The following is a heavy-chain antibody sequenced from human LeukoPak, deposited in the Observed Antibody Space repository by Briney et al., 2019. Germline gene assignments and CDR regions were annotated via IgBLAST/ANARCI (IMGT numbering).Heavy chain of an antibody. CDR3: ARGWSQTELRWYLSQDYYYMDV. Sequence: ASVTVSCKASGYTFTIYGISWVRQAPGQGGEWMGWMNPNSGNTGYAQKFQGRVTITRNTSKSTAYMEVSSLRSEDTAVYSCARGWSQTELRWYLSQDYYYMDVWGKGTTVTVSS. D-gene: IGHD4-23*01. CDR1: GYTFTIYG. J-gene: IGHJ6*03. CDR2: MNPNSGNT. V-gene: IGHV1-8*03.